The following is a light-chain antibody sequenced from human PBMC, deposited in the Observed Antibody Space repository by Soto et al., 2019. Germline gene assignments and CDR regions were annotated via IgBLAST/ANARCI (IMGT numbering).Light chain of an antibody. CDR3: MQSTHLPPT. CDR1: QAISNS. J-gene: IGKJ5*01. Sequence: DIQITQSPSSLSASLGAGVAITCRASQAISNSLAWYQQKPGQSPQLLIYDVSTRVSGVPDRFSGSGSGTDFTLEISRVETDDVGIYYCMQSTHLPPTFGQGTRLEIK. V-gene: IGKV1-27*01. CDR2: DVS.